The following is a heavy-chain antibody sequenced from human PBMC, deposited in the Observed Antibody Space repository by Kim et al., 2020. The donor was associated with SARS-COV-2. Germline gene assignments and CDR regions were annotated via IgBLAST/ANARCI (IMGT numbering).Heavy chain of an antibody. J-gene: IGHJ6*02. D-gene: IGHD6-13*01. Sequence: GGSLRRSCAASGFTVSSNYMSWVRQAPGKGLEWVSVIYSGGSTYYADSVKGRFTISRDNSKNTLYLQMNSLRAEDTAVYYCAREAAAATYYYYGMDVWGQGTTVTVSS. CDR2: IYSGGST. CDR3: AREAAAATYYYYGMDV. CDR1: GFTVSSNY. V-gene: IGHV3-53*01.